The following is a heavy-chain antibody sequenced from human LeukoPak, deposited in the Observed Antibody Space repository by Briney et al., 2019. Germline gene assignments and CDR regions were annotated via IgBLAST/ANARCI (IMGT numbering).Heavy chain of an antibody. CDR1: GFNSEDHA. J-gene: IGHJ4*02. V-gene: IGHV3-9*02. CDR3: AKITGTTRRASADY. CDR2: IYWSSSGT. Sequence: GGSLRLSCVVSGFNSEDHAMHWVRQAPGKGLEWVSGIYWSSSGTGYADSVKGRFTVSRDSAKNSLYLQMNSLRAEDTAVYYCAKITGTTRRASADYWGQGTLVTVSS. D-gene: IGHD1-7*01.